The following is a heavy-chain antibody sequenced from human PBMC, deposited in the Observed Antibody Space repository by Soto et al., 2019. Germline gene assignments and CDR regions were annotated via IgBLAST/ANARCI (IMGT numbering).Heavy chain of an antibody. D-gene: IGHD4-4*01. Sequence: EVQLLESGGGLVQPGGSLRLSCAASGFTFSSYAMSWVRQAPGKGLEWVSAISGSGGTTYYAESVKGRFTISRDNSKNTLYLQMYSLRAEDTSVYYCAKGGLFDDYINYWGQGTLVTVSS. CDR1: GFTFSSYA. CDR3: AKGGLFDDYINY. V-gene: IGHV3-23*01. J-gene: IGHJ4*02. CDR2: ISGSGGTT.